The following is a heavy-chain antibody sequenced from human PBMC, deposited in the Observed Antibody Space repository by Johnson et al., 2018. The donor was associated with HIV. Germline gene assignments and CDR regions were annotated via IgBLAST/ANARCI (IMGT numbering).Heavy chain of an antibody. CDR1: GFIFSNAW. D-gene: IGHD2-15*01. J-gene: IGHJ3*02. V-gene: IGHV3-15*01. CDR3: TTEWWSYAFDI. CDR2: IKSKTDGGTT. Sequence: VQLVESGGGVVKPGGSLRLSCAASGFIFSNAWMSWVRQAPGKGLEWVGRIKSKTDGGTTDYAAPVKGRFTISRDDSKNTLYLQMNSLKTEDTAVYYCTTEWWSYAFDIWGQGTMVTVSS.